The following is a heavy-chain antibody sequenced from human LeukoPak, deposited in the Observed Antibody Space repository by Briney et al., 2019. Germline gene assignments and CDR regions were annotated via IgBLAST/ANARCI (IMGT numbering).Heavy chain of an antibody. CDR1: VYTFINYG. V-gene: IGHV1-18*01. J-gene: IGHJ4*02. D-gene: IGHD3-22*01. CDR3: ARGLLLEAFSDY. CDR2: ISTYSDYT. Sequence: ASVNVSCKASVYTFINYGITWVRQAPGQGGEGMGWISTYSDYTNYAQMFQGRVTMATDTSTNTAYMELRSLRSDDTAVYYCARGLLLEAFSDYWGQGTLVTVSS.